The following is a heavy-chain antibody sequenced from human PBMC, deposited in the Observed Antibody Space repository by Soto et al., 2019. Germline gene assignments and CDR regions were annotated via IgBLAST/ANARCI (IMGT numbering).Heavy chain of an antibody. CDR2: IYQSGST. J-gene: IGHJ6*02. Sequence: SETLSLTCAVSGGSISSGGYSWSWIRQPPGKGLEWIRYIYQSGSTYYNPSLKSRVTISVDRSRNQFSLKLSSVTAADTAVYFCATQSYSNSGAYYYYAMDVWGQGTTVTVSS. CDR1: GGSISSGGYS. D-gene: IGHD4-4*01. CDR3: ATQSYSNSGAYYYYAMDV. V-gene: IGHV4-30-2*01.